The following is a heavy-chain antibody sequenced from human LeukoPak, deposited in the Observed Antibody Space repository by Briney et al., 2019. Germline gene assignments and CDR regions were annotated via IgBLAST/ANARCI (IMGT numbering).Heavy chain of an antibody. CDR3: ARGGSGYSYGDY. V-gene: IGHV1-2*02. D-gene: IGHD5-18*01. Sequence: GASVKVSCKASGYTFTSYAMNWVRQAPGQGLEWMGWINPNSGGTNYAQKFQGRVTMTRDTSISTAYMELSRLRSDDTAVYYCARGGSGYSYGDYWGQGTLVTVSS. CDR2: INPNSGGT. CDR1: GYTFTSYA. J-gene: IGHJ4*02.